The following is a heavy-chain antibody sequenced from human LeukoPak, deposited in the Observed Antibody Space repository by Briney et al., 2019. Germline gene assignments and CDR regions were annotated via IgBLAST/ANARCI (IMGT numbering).Heavy chain of an antibody. J-gene: IGHJ5*02. Sequence: PGGSLRLSCAASGFTFSDYRMNWVRQAPGKGLEWVSYISSSSDTIYYVDSVKGRFTISRDNAKNSLYLQMNSLRVEDTGVYYYTRELASWGQGTLVTVSS. CDR2: ISSSSDTI. CDR1: GFTFSDYR. CDR3: TRELAS. V-gene: IGHV3-48*01.